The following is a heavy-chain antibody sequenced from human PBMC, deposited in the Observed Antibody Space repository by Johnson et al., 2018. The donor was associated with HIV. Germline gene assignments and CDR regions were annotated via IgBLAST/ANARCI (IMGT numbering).Heavy chain of an antibody. J-gene: IGHJ3*02. D-gene: IGHD2-15*01. V-gene: IGHV3-33*01. Sequence: QVQLMESGGGVVQPGRSLRLSCAASGFTFSTYGMHWVRQAPGKGLAWVAIIWYDGTNKYYADSVKGRFTISRDNSKNTLYLQMNSLRAEDTAVYHCARERYGSQAIDAFDIWGQGTMVTVSS. CDR2: IWYDGTNK. CDR3: ARERYGSQAIDAFDI. CDR1: GFTFSTYG.